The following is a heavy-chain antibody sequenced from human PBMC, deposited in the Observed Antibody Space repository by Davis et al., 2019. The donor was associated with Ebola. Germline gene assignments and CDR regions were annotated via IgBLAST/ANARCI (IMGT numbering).Heavy chain of an antibody. CDR1: GFTFSSYW. V-gene: IGHV3-74*01. D-gene: IGHD2/OR15-2a*01. J-gene: IGHJ6*02. CDR3: ARVIHFPGIGTDV. CDR2: ISSDGSST. Sequence: GESLKISCAASGFTFSSYWMSWVRQAPGKGLVWVSRISSDGSSTSYADSVRGRFTISRDNAKNTLYLQMDSLRAEDTAVYHCARVIHFPGIGTDVWGQGATVTVSS.